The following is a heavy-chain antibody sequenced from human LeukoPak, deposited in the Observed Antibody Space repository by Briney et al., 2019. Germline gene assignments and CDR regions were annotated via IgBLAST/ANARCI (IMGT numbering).Heavy chain of an antibody. CDR1: GGSISSSGYY. CDR2: IYYSGST. J-gene: IGHJ4*02. CDR3: ASAGGYCSSTSCYTVFDY. Sequence: SETLSLTCTVSGGSISSSGYYWGWIRQPPGRGLEWIGSIYYSGSTYYNPSLKSRVSISVDTSKNQFSLKLSSVTAADTAVYYCASAGGYCSSTSCYTVFDYWGQGTLVTVSS. V-gene: IGHV4-39*07. D-gene: IGHD2-2*02.